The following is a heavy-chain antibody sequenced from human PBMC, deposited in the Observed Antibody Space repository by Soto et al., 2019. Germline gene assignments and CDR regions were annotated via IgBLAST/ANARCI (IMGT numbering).Heavy chain of an antibody. CDR1: GGSISSSSYY. CDR3: ARPAYEYQLLPFDP. D-gene: IGHD2-2*01. V-gene: IGHV4-39*01. J-gene: IGHJ5*02. Sequence: SETLSLTCTVSGGSISSSSYYWGWIRQPPGKGLEWIGRIYYSGSTYYNPSLKSRVTISVETSKNQFSLKLGSVTAADTAVYYCARPAYEYQLLPFDPWGQGTLVTVSS. CDR2: IYYSGST.